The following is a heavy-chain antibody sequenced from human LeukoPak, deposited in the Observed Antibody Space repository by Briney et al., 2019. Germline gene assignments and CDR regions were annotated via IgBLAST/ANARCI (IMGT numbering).Heavy chain of an antibody. J-gene: IGHJ4*02. D-gene: IGHD2/OR15-2a*01. CDR1: GYTFSRYD. V-gene: IGHV3-30*02. CDR2: IRYDGSNK. Sequence: GGSVSLFCAACGYTFSRYDVHWLRQAPGKGLEWVAFIRYDGSNKYYADSVKGRFTISRNNSKNTLYLQMNSLRAEDTAVYYCAKKIAALDYWGQGTLVTVSS. CDR3: AKKIAALDY.